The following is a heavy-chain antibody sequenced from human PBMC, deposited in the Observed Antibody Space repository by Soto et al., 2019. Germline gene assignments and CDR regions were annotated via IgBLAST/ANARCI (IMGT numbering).Heavy chain of an antibody. CDR3: ARDRITMIVVVITGENRFDP. CDR2: ISYDGSNK. V-gene: IGHV3-30-3*01. J-gene: IGHJ5*02. D-gene: IGHD3-22*01. CDR1: GFTFSSYA. Sequence: QVQLVESGGGVVQPGRSLRLSCAASGFTFSSYAMHWVRQAPGKGLEWVAVISYDGSNKYYADSVKGRFTISRDNSKNTLYLQMNSLRAEDTAVYYCARDRITMIVVVITGENRFDPWGQGTLVTVSS.